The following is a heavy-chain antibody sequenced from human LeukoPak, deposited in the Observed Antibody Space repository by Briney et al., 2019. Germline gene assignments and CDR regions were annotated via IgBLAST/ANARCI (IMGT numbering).Heavy chain of an antibody. CDR2: IKSKTDSGTT. CDR3: TTEALSYYGMDV. Sequence: GSLRLSCAASGFTFSNAWMSWVRQAPGKGLEWVGRIKSKTDSGTTDYAAPVKGRFTISRDDSKNTLYLQMNSLKTEDTAVYYCTTEALSYYGMDVWGKGTTVTVSS. J-gene: IGHJ6*04. CDR1: GFTFSNAW. V-gene: IGHV3-15*01.